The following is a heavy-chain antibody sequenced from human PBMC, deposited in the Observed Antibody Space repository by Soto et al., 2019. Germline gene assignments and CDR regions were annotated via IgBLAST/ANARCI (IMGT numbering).Heavy chain of an antibody. J-gene: IGHJ4*02. CDR3: AKSHTTSGWYVTTDY. D-gene: IGHD6-19*01. CDR1: GFTFGDYA. V-gene: IGHV3-9*01. CDR2: ISWNSGSI. Sequence: GGSLRLSCAASGFTFGDYAMQWVRQAPGKGLEWVSAISWNSGSIDYADSVRGRFTISRDNAKNSLYLQMNSLRAEDTALYYCAKSHTTSGWYVTTDYWGQGTRVTVSS.